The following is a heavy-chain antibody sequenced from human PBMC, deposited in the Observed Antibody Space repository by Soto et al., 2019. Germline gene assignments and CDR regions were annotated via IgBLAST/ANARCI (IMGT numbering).Heavy chain of an antibody. D-gene: IGHD3-10*01. CDR3: ASRPSVLGVPAVDY. Sequence: GASVKVSCKASGYTFTGYYMHWVRQAPGQGLEGMGWINPNSGGTNYAQKFQGRVTMTRDTSISTAYMELSRLRSDDTAVYYCASRPSVLGVPAVDYWGQGPLVTVSS. J-gene: IGHJ4*02. CDR1: GYTFTGYY. V-gene: IGHV1-2*02. CDR2: INPNSGGT.